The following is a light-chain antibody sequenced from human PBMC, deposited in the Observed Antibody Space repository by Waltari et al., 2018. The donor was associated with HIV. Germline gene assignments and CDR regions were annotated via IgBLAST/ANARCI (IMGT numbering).Light chain of an antibody. J-gene: IGKJ2*01. CDR3: QQSYSTPYT. V-gene: IGKV1-39*01. CDR2: AAS. CDR1: QSISSY. Sequence: DIQMTQSPSSLSASVGDRVTITCRASQSISSYLNWYQQKPGKAPKLLIYAASTLQSGVPSTFSASGSGTDFTLTISSLQPEDFATYYCQQSYSTPYTFGQGTKLQIK.